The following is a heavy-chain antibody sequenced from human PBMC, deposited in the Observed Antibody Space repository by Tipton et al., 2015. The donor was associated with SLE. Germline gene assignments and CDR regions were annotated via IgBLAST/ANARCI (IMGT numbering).Heavy chain of an antibody. J-gene: IGHJ6*02. CDR2: ISYDGSNK. Sequence: SLRLSCAASGFTFSSYAMHWVRQAPGKGLEWVAVISYDGSNKYYADSVKGRFTISRGNSKNTLYLQMNSLRAEDTAVYYCARDSYGMDVWGQGTTVTVSS. CDR3: ARDSYGMDV. V-gene: IGHV3-30*04. CDR1: GFTFSSYA.